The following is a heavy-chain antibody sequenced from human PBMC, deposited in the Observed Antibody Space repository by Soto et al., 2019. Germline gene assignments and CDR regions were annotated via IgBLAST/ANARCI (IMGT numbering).Heavy chain of an antibody. V-gene: IGHV3-74*01. D-gene: IGHD3-10*01. CDR1: SYG. Sequence: SYGGHCFSKTKGKGLMWVSRINSGGGTTTYADSVKGRFTISRDNARNTLYLQMNGLRAEDTALYYCARWFTHGNFDYFAYWGQGTQVPVSS. CDR3: ARWFTHGNFDYFAY. CDR2: INSGGGTT. J-gene: IGHJ4*02.